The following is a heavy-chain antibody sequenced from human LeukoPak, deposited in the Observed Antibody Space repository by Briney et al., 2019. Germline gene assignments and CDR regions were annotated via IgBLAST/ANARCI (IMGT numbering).Heavy chain of an antibody. CDR3: ARDRNLRYFDWLLYPAGDPYYYYYGMDV. V-gene: IGHV1-46*01. D-gene: IGHD3-9*01. CDR1: GYTFTSYY. CDR2: INPSGGST. Sequence: ASVHVSCKASGYTFTSYYMHWVRQAPGQGLEGMGIINPSGGSTSYAQKFQGRVTMTRDTSTSPVYMELSSLRSEDTAVCYCARDRNLRYFDWLLYPAGDPYYYYYGMDVWGQGTTVTVSS. J-gene: IGHJ6*02.